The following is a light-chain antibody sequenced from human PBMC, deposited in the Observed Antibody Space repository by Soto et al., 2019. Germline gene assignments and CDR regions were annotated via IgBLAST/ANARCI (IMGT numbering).Light chain of an antibody. J-gene: IGKJ4*01. V-gene: IGKV3-11*01. CDR2: DAS. Sequence: IVLTQSPATLSLSPWERATLPCRASQSVSSYLAWYQQKPGRAPSLLSYDASNRATGIPARFSGSGSGTDVTLTISSLEPEDFAVYYCQHRDSWPLTFGGGTKVDI. CDR1: QSVSSY. CDR3: QHRDSWPLT.